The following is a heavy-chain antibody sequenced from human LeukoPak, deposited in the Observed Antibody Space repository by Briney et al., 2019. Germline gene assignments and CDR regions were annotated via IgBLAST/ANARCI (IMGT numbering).Heavy chain of an antibody. D-gene: IGHD3-10*01. V-gene: IGHV3-30*18. Sequence: PGGSLRLSCAASGFTFSSYGMHWVRQAPGKGLEWVAVISYDGSNKYYADSVKGRFTISRDNSKNTLYLQMNSLRAEDTAVYYCAKELLWFYGMDVWGQGTLVTVSS. CDR1: GFTFSSYG. CDR2: ISYDGSNK. CDR3: AKELLWFYGMDV. J-gene: IGHJ6*02.